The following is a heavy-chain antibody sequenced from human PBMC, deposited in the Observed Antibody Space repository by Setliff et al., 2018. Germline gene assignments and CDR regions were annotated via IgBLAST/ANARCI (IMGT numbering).Heavy chain of an antibody. V-gene: IGHV3-11*04. J-gene: IGHJ6*02. CDR2: ISGDGITI. CDR1: GFSFSDYY. CDR3: ARDGVYYAMDV. Sequence: PGGSLRLSCAAAGFSFSDYYMSWVRQAPGKGLEWLSKISGDGITIFYADSVRGRFTISRDNAKNSVFLQMNSLRADDTAVYYCARDGVYYAMDVWGQGTTVTVSS.